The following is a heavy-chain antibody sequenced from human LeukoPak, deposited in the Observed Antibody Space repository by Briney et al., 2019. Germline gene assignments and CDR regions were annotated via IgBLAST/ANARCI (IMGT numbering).Heavy chain of an antibody. J-gene: IGHJ4*02. Sequence: SGGSLRLSCAASGFTFNNYGMHWVRQAPGKGLEWVAVIWYDGSNKYYADSVKGRFTISRDNSKNTLYLQMNSLRAEDTAVYYCARELDSSGYASFDYWGQGTLVTVSS. CDR2: IWYDGSNK. CDR1: GFTFNNYG. CDR3: ARELDSSGYASFDY. D-gene: IGHD3-22*01. V-gene: IGHV3-33*01.